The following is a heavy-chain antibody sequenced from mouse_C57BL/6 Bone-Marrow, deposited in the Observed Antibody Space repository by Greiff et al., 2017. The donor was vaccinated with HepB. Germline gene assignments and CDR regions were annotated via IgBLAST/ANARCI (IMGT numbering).Heavy chain of an antibody. D-gene: IGHD3-1*01. CDR3: ARLGLGYYFDY. V-gene: IGHV1-81*01. CDR2: IYPRSGNT. CDR1: GYTFTSYG. J-gene: IGHJ2*01. Sequence: VQLQQSGAELARPGASVKLSCKASGYTFTSYGISWVKQRTGQGLEWIGEIYPRSGNTYYNEKFKGKATLTADKSSSTAYMGLRSLTSEDSAVYFSARLGLGYYFDYWGQGTTLTVSS.